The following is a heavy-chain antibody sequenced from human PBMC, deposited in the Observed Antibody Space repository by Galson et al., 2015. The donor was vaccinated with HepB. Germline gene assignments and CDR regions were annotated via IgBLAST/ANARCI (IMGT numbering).Heavy chain of an antibody. CDR3: TTLKLGIGSFDY. V-gene: IGHV3-15*01. Sequence: SLRLSCAATGFTFSNPWMNWVRQAPGKGLEWVGRIKSKTDGGTADYAAPVKGRFTISRDDSESTLYLQMNSLKTEDTAVYYCTTLKLGIGSFDYWGQGTLVTVSS. CDR2: IKSKTDGGTA. D-gene: IGHD7-27*01. CDR1: GFTFSNPW. J-gene: IGHJ4*02.